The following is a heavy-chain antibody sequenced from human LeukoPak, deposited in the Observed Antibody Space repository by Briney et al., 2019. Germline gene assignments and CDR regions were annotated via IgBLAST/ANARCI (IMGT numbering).Heavy chain of an antibody. CDR3: ARGGRVRFGT. J-gene: IGHJ5*02. D-gene: IGHD3-10*01. Sequence: PSETLSLTCAVYGGSFSGYYWSWIRQPPGKGLEWIGEINHSGSTNYNPSLKSRVTISVHTSKNQFSLKLSSVTAADTAVYYCARGGRVRFGTWGQGTLVTVSS. CDR2: INHSGST. CDR1: GGSFSGYY. V-gene: IGHV4-34*01.